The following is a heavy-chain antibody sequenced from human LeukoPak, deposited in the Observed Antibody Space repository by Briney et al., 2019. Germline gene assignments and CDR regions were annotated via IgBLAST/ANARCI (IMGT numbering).Heavy chain of an antibody. CDR2: FYPGDSDT. V-gene: IGHV5-51*01. CDR3: AKATYYYDSSGYPYYYGMDV. Sequence: GEALKISCKGSGYSFTSYWIVWVRQMPAKGVEWMGIFYPGDSDTRYSPSFQGQVTISADKSISTAYLQWSSLKASDTAMYYCAKATYYYDSSGYPYYYGMDVWGHGTTVTVSS. CDR1: GYSFTSYW. D-gene: IGHD3-22*01. J-gene: IGHJ6*02.